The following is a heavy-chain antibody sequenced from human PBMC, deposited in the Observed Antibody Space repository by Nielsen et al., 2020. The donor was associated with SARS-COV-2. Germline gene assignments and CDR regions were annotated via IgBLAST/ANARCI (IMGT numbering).Heavy chain of an antibody. J-gene: IGHJ4*02. CDR3: ARDGTDSSRWHQRVDY. CDR1: GFTFSRYE. V-gene: IGHV3-48*03. Sequence: GESLKISCAASGFTFSRYEMNWVRQAPGKGLEWVSYISTSGSPIYYSDSVKGRFTISRDNAKNSLYLHMNSLRAEDTALYYCARDGTDSSRWHQRVDYWGQGTLVTVSS. CDR2: ISTSGSPI. D-gene: IGHD6-13*01.